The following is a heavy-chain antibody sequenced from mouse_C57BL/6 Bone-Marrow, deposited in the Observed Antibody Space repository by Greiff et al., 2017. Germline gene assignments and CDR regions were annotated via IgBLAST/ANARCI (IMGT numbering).Heavy chain of an antibody. Sequence: EVQLQESGAELVKPGASVKLSCTASGFNIKDYYMHWVKQRTEQGLEWIGRIDPEDGGTKYAPKLPVQATLTADTSSNTAYLQLSSRTSEDTAVYCCARRDGTYYFDYWGQGTTLTGSS. CDR2: IDPEDGGT. D-gene: IGHD2-3*01. J-gene: IGHJ2*01. CDR3: ARRDGTYYFDY. CDR1: GFNIKDYY. V-gene: IGHV14-2*01.